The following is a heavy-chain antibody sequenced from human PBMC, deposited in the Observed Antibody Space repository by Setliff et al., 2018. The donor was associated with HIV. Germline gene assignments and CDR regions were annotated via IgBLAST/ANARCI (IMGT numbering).Heavy chain of an antibody. D-gene: IGHD3-22*01. CDR1: GGSISSGSNY. J-gene: IGHJ4*02. CDR2: IYTSGST. V-gene: IGHV4-61*09. Sequence: SETLSLTCTASGGSISSGSNYWRWIRQPAGKGLEWIGHIYTSGSTNYNPSLKSRVTISVDTSKNQFSLKLSSVTAADTAVYYCASRRPFLDNYFDYWGQGALVTVS. CDR3: ASRRPFLDNYFDY.